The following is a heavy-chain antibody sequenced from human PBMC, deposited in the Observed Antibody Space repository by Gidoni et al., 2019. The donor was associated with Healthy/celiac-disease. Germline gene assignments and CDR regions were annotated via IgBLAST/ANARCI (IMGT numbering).Heavy chain of an antibody. D-gene: IGHD3-22*01. CDR1: GLPFRSHA. J-gene: IGHJ4*02. V-gene: IGHV3-30-3*01. Sequence: QVQLVESGGGVVQPGRSLRLSCAASGLPFRSHAMHWVRQAQGKGLEGVAVISYDGSNKYYADSVKGRFTISRDNSKNTLYLQMNSLRAEDTAVYYCARDFEAYYYDSSGYDLGYWGQGTLVTVSS. CDR2: ISYDGSNK. CDR3: ARDFEAYYYDSSGYDLGY.